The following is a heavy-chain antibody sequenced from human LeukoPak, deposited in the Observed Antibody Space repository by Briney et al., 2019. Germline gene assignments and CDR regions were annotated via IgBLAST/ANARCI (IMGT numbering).Heavy chain of an antibody. J-gene: IGHJ4*02. Sequence: PGGSLRLSCAASGFPLSGYSMNWVRQAPGKGLEWVSSITGSTNYIYYADSVKGRFTISRDNAKNSLYLQMNSLRAEDTAAYYCARVGYCSSSTCRNYFDYWGQGTLVTVSS. CDR3: ARVGYCSSSTCRNYFDY. D-gene: IGHD2-2*01. V-gene: IGHV3-21*01. CDR1: GFPLSGYS. CDR2: ITGSTNYI.